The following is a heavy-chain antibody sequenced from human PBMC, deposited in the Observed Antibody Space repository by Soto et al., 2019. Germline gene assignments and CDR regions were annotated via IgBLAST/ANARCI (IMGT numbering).Heavy chain of an antibody. CDR2: ISGSDGRT. CDR3: AKDGYFDTRGTFDY. Sequence: EVQLLESGGGLVQPGGSLRLSCAASGFTISSYAMIWVRQAPGKGLEWVSGISGSDGRTYFADSVKGRFTISRDNSKNTLYLQMNSLRAEDTAIYYCAKDGYFDTRGTFDYWGQGTLVTVSS. V-gene: IGHV3-23*01. D-gene: IGHD3-22*01. J-gene: IGHJ4*02. CDR1: GFTISSYA.